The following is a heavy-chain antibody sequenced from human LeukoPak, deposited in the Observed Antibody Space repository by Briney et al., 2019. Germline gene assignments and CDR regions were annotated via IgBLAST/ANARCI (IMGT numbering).Heavy chain of an antibody. CDR2: IYSDNT. CDR3: ARRAGAYSHPYDY. Sequence: GGSLRLSCAASGFTFDDYGMSWVRQAPGKGLEWVSFIYSDNTHYSDSVKGRFTTSRDNSKNTLYLQMNSLRAEDTAVYYCARRAGAYSHPYDYWGQGTLVTVSS. J-gene: IGHJ4*02. D-gene: IGHD4/OR15-4a*01. CDR1: GFTFDDYG. V-gene: IGHV3-53*01.